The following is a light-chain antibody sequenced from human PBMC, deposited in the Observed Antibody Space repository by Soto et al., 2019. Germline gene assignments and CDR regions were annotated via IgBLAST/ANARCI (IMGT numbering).Light chain of an antibody. CDR1: RSISNY. V-gene: IGKV1-39*01. Sequence: DIQMTQSPSSLSASVGDRVTITCRASRSISNYLNWYQQKSGKVPRLLIYAASSLQPGVPSRFSGTGTGTAFTLAVTSLLPEVSATYYSEQSYSVPRFGPGTRVDLK. J-gene: IGKJ1*01. CDR2: AAS. CDR3: EQSYSVPR.